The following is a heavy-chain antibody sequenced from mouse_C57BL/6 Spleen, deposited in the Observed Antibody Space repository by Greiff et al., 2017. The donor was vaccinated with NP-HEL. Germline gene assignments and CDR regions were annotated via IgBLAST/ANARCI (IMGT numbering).Heavy chain of an antibody. D-gene: IGHD1-1*01. V-gene: IGHV1-80*01. CDR3: ARSGGSYEYYFDY. Sequence: QVQLQQSGAELVKPGASVKISCKASGYAFSSYWMNWVKQRPGKGLEWIGQIYPGDGDTNYNGKFKGKATLTADKSSSTAYMQLSSLTSEDSAVYFCARSGGSYEYYFDYWGQGTTLTVSS. CDR1: GYAFSSYW. J-gene: IGHJ2*01. CDR2: IYPGDGDT.